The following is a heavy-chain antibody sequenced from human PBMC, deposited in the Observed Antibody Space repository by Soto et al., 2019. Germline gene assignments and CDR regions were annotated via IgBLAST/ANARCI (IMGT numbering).Heavy chain of an antibody. CDR3: VRDSHGDY. CDR2: IHHDDPT. CDR1: GFTFSNYW. Sequence: VQLVESGGGLVQPGGSLRLSCAGSGFTFSNYWMHWVRQAPGKGLEWVARIHHDDPTDYADSVRGRFTISTDDAENTLYLQMSSLRPEDTAVYYCVRDSHGDYWGQGTLVTVSS. J-gene: IGHJ4*02. V-gene: IGHV3-74*01.